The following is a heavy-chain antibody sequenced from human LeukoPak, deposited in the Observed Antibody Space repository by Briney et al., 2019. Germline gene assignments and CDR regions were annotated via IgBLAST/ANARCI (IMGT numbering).Heavy chain of an antibody. CDR2: ISGSGDST. CDR1: GFTFSNYG. D-gene: IGHD2-2*01. J-gene: IGHJ5*02. CDR3: TTEPPMDFFVVLPA. Sequence: GGSLRLSCAASGFTFSNYGMSWVRQAPGKGLEWVSGISGSGDSTFYADSVKGRFTISRDNSKNTRYLQMNSLKTEDTAVYYCTTEPPMDFFVVLPAWGQGTLVTVSS. V-gene: IGHV3-23*01.